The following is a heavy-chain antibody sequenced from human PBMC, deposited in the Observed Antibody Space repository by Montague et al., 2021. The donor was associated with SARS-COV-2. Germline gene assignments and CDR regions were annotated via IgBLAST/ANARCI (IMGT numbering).Heavy chain of an antibody. CDR2: IYWNDDK. CDR1: GFSLSTSGVG. Sequence: PELVNPTQTLTLTCTFSGFSLSTSGVGVGWIRQPPGKALEWLALIYWNDDKRYSPSLKSRLTITRDTSKNQVVLTMTNMDPVDTATYSCAHRPGIAVAGGAFDIWGQGTMVTVSS. V-gene: IGHV2-5*01. D-gene: IGHD6-19*01. CDR3: AHRPGIAVAGGAFDI. J-gene: IGHJ3*02.